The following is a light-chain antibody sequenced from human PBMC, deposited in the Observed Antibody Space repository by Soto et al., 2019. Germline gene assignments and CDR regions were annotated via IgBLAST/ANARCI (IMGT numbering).Light chain of an antibody. V-gene: IGKV3-20*01. CDR2: GAS. Sequence: EIVLTQSPSTLYLSPGQRPTLSYRASQSVSSSYLAWYQQKPGQPPRLXSYGASSRATGIPDRFSGSGSGTEFTLTISRLEPEDFEVFYCQHYDSLPITFGQGTRLEIK. CDR3: QHYDSLPIT. J-gene: IGKJ5*01. CDR1: QSVSSSY.